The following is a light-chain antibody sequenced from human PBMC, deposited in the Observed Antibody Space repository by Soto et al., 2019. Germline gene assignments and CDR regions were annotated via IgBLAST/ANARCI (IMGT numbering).Light chain of an antibody. V-gene: IGLV2-23*02. CDR1: SSDIGTYNL. CDR2: EVN. J-gene: IGLJ1*01. CDR3: FSYAGSSTLCV. Sequence: QSALTQPASVSGSPGQSITISCTGTSSDIGTYNLVSWYQQHPGKAPKLMIYEVNKRPSGVSDRLSGSKSGNTASLTISGLQAEDEADYYCFSYAGSSTLCVFGTGTKLPVL.